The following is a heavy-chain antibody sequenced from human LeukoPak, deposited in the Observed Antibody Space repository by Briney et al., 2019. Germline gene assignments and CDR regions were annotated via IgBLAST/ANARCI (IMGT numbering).Heavy chain of an antibody. J-gene: IGHJ4*02. CDR1: GYTFTGYY. CDR2: INLNSGGT. Sequence: ASVKVSCKASGYTFTGYYMHWVRQAPGQGLEWMGWINLNSGGTNYAQKFQGRVTMTRDTSISTAYMELSRLRSDDTAVYYCARDLGGQIRYFDWGQGTLVTVSS. D-gene: IGHD3-9*01. CDR3: ARDLGGQIRYFD. V-gene: IGHV1-2*02.